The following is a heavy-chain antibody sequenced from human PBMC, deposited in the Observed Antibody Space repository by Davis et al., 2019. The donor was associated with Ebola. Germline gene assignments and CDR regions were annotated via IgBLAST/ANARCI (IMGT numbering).Heavy chain of an antibody. CDR2: ISDSGGIT. J-gene: IGHJ6*02. CDR1: GFTFSAHG. CDR3: AKVWWLARDMDV. V-gene: IGHV3-23*01. D-gene: IGHD2-21*01. Sequence: GESLKISCAASGFTFSAHGMSWVRQAPGKGLEWVSLISDSGGITDYVDSVKGRFTVSRDNSKNTVYLQMNSLRAEDTAVYYCAKVWWLARDMDVWGQGTTVTVS.